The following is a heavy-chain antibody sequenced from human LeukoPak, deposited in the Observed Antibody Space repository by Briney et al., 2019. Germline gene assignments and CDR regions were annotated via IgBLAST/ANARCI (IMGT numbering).Heavy chain of an antibody. CDR3: ARGARITMIVVVGGKSKYNWFDP. D-gene: IGHD3-22*01. V-gene: IGHV4-34*01. CDR2: INHSGST. Sequence: SETLSLTCAVYGGSFSGYYWSWIRQPPGKGLEWIGEINHSGSTNYNPSLKSRVTISVDTSKNQFSLKLSSVTAADTAVYYWARGARITMIVVVGGKSKYNWFDPWGQGTLVTVSS. CDR1: GGSFSGYY. J-gene: IGHJ5*02.